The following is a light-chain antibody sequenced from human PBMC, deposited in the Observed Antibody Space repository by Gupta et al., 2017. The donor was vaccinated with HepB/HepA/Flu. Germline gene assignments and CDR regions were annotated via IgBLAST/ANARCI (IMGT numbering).Light chain of an antibody. J-gene: IGLJ1*01. CDR3: SSYTSSSTYV. V-gene: IGLV2-18*02. Sequence: QSALTQPPSVSGSPGQSVTISCTGTSSDIGSYNRVPWYHQPPGTAPKLMIYEVSNRPSGVPNRFSGSKSGNTASLTISGLQAEDEADYHCSSYTSSSTYVFGTGTKVTVL. CDR2: EVS. CDR1: SSDIGSYNR.